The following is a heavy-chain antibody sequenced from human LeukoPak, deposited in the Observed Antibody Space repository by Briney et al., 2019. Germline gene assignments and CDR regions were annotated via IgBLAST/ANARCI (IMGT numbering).Heavy chain of an antibody. D-gene: IGHD1-26*01. V-gene: IGHV4-59*08. CDR1: GGYISSYY. CDR2: IYYSGGT. J-gene: IGHJ4*02. CDR3: ARLGFSNSGSYLAPSDY. Sequence: SETLSLTCTVSGGYISSYYWSWLRQPPGKGLEWIGYIYYSGGTNYNPSLKSRVTISVDTSKNQFSLKLSSVTAADTAVYYCARLGFSNSGSYLAPSDYWVQGTLVTVSS.